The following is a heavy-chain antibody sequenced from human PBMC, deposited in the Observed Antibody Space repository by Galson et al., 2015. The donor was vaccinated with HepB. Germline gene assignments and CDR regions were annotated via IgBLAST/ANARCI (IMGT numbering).Heavy chain of an antibody. CDR3: AKEIWRQTRLGAFDF. Sequence: SLRLSCAASGFTFSNYAIHWVRQAPGKGLEWVAVISYDGNIKYYTDSVQGRFIISRDDSKNTLYLQMNTLRTEDTAVYYCAKEIWRQTRLGAFDFWGQGTMVTVSS. CDR1: GFTFSNYA. J-gene: IGHJ3*01. V-gene: IGHV3-30*18. D-gene: IGHD3-16*01. CDR2: ISYDGNIK.